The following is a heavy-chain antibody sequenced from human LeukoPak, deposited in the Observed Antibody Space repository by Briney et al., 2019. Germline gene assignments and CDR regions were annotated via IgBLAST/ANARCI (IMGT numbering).Heavy chain of an antibody. D-gene: IGHD1-26*01. CDR1: GFSFRNYA. J-gene: IGHJ4*02. CDR3: TRDGGSFCDFDY. V-gene: IGHV3-64*02. CDR2: INTDGRIT. Sequence: GGSLRLSCVASGFSFRNYAIHWVRQPPGKGLEYVSVINTDGRITYYADSVKGRFTISRDNSKNTVYLQMGSLRGEDMAVYYCTRDGGSFCDFDYWGQGALVTVSS.